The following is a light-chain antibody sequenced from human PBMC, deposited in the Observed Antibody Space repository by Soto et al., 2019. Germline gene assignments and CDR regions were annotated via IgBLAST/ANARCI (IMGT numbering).Light chain of an antibody. CDR1: SSDVGSFTF. CDR3: CSYAGSITWV. Sequence: QSVLTQPASVSASPGQSITISCTGSSSDVGSFTFVSWYQQHPGKTPKLMIFEGNKRPSGVSNRFSGSQSGNTASLTISGLQTEDEADYYCCSYAGSITWVFGGGTKLTVL. J-gene: IGLJ3*02. V-gene: IGLV2-23*01. CDR2: EGN.